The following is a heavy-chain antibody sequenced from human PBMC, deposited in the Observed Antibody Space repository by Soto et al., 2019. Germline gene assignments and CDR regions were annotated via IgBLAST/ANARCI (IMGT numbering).Heavy chain of an antibody. V-gene: IGHV1-18*01. CDR2: ISAYHGNT. Sequence: QVQLVQSGAEVKKPGASVKLSCKASGYIFTSYGISWVRQAPGQGLEWMGWISAYHGNTNYAQKVQGRVTMTTDTSTSTAYMELRSLRSDDTAVYYCARSSRDWYDSDYWGQGTLVTVSS. D-gene: IGHD6-19*01. CDR3: ARSSRDWYDSDY. CDR1: GYIFTSYG. J-gene: IGHJ4*02.